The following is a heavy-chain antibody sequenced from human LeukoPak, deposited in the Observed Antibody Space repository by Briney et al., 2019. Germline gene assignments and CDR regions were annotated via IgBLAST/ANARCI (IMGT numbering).Heavy chain of an antibody. CDR2: IYYSGST. CDR1: GGSFSGYY. D-gene: IGHD6-13*01. V-gene: IGHV4-59*01. CDR3: ARDNPPGLYSSSWYGNWFDP. Sequence: SETLSLTCAVYGGSFSGYYWSWIRQPPGKGLEWIGYIYYSGSTNYNPSLKSRVTISVDTSKNQFSLKLSSVTAADTAVYYCARDNPPGLYSSSWYGNWFDPWGQGTLVTVSS. J-gene: IGHJ5*02.